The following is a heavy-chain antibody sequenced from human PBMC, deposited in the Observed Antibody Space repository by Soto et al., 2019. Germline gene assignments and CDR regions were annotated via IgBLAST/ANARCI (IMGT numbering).Heavy chain of an antibody. D-gene: IGHD6-13*01. CDR2: IRGSGSNP. V-gene: IGHV3-23*01. J-gene: IGHJ4*02. Sequence: PGGSPRLSCAASGFTFSSYAMSWVRQAPGQGLEWVAVIRGSGSNPYYAASVKGRFTISRDNSKNTLYLQMNSLRAEDTALYYSAIDRCYSNNRAPIDDRGQGTVVIVSS. CDR1: GFTFSSYA. CDR3: AIDRCYSNNRAPIDD.